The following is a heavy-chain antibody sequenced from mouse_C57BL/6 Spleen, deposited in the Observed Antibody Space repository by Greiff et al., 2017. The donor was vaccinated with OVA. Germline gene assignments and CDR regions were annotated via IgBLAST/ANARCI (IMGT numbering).Heavy chain of an antibody. CDR1: GFSLTSYG. J-gene: IGHJ4*01. D-gene: IGHD1-1*01. V-gene: IGHV2-6-1*01. CDR2: IWSDGST. Sequence: QVHVKQSGPGLVAPSQSLSITCTVSGFSLTSYGVHWVRQPPGKGLEWLVVIWSDGSTTYNSALKSRLSISKDNSKSQVFLKMNSLQTDDTAMYYCARQRDYGSSYSYAMDYWGQGTSVTVSS. CDR3: ARQRDYGSSYSYAMDY.